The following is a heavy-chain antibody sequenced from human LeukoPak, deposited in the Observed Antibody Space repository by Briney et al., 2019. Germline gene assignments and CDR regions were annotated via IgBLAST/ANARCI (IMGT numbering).Heavy chain of an antibody. J-gene: IGHJ6*02. V-gene: IGHV3-21*01. CDR1: GFTFSSYS. Sequence: PGGSLRLSCAASGFTFSSYSMNWVRQAPGKGLEWVSSISSTRSYIYYADSVKGRFTISRDNAKNSLYLQMNSLRAEDTAVYYCARDRAAAYGMGVWGQGTTVTVSS. CDR3: ARDRAAAYGMGV. CDR2: ISSTRSYI. D-gene: IGHD6-13*01.